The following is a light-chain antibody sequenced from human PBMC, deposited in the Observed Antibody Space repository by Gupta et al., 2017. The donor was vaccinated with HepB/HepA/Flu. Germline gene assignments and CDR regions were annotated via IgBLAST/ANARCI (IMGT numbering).Light chain of an antibody. V-gene: IGKV3-15*01. CDR2: GAS. Sequence: IVITQSPPPLSVSPGETVTLSCRASHSLRSNLPWDQQKGGQAPTLLIYGASTRASGIPVRFSGGGSGADFTLTISSRQSEDFAVYYCQQHNNWPRTFGQGTKVEIK. CDR1: HSLRSN. CDR3: QQHNNWPRT. J-gene: IGKJ1*01.